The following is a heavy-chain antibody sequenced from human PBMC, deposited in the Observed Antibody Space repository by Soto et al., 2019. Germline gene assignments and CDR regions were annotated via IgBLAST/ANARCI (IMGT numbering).Heavy chain of an antibody. J-gene: IGHJ6*02. V-gene: IGHV1-69*13. CDR1: GGTFSSYA. CDR2: IIAIFGRA. CDR3: ARDGAARLYYYYGMDV. D-gene: IGHD6-6*01. Sequence: GASVKVSCKASGGTFSSYAISWVRQAPGQGREWMGGIIAIFGRANYAQKFQGRVTITADESTSTAYMELSSLRSEDTAVDYCARDGAARLYYYYGMDVWGQGTTVTVSS.